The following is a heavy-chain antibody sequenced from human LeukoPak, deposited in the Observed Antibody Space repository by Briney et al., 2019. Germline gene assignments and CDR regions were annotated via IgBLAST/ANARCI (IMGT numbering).Heavy chain of an antibody. CDR3: ASRTPYYYDSSGYYVDI. CDR2: INHSGST. CDR1: GGSFSGYY. D-gene: IGHD3-22*01. Sequence: SETLSLTCAVYGGSFSGYYWSWIRQPPGKGLEWIGEINHSGSTNYNPSLKSRVTISVDTSKNQFSLKLSSVTAADTAVYYCASRTPYYYDSSGYYVDIWGQGTMVTVSS. J-gene: IGHJ3*02. V-gene: IGHV4-34*01.